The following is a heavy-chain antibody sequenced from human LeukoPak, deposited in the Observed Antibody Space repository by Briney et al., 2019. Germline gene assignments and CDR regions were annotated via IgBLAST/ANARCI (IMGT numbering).Heavy chain of an antibody. CDR2: MNSDGSST. D-gene: IGHD1-26*01. CDR3: ARDSLNSGSYFDY. Sequence: GGSLRLSCAASGFTFSSYWMHWVRQAPGKGLEWVSRMNSDGSSTNYADSVKGRFTISRDNAKNTLYLQMNSLRAEDTAVYYCARDSLNSGSYFDYWGQGTLVTVSS. J-gene: IGHJ4*02. CDR1: GFTFSSYW. V-gene: IGHV3-74*01.